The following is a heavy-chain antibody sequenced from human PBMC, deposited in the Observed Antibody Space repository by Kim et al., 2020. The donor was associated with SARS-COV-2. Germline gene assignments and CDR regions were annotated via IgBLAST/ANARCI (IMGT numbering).Heavy chain of an antibody. V-gene: IGHV3-7*03. CDR1: GFTFSSYW. CDR3: VRGDEYSSSDGIDY. D-gene: IGHD6-6*01. Sequence: GGSLRLSCAASGFTFSSYWMSWVRQAPGKGLEWVANIKQDGSEKYYVDSVKGRFTISRDNAKNSLYLQMNSLRAEDTAVYYCVRGDEYSSSDGIDYWGQGTLVTVSS. J-gene: IGHJ4*02. CDR2: IKQDGSEK.